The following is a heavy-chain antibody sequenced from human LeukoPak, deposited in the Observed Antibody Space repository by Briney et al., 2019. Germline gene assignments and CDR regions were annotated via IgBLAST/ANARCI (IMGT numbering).Heavy chain of an antibody. CDR2: IFRGDTK. Sequence: GGSLRLSCAASGFTVSSNYMNWVRQAAGKGLEWVSLIFRGDTKYYTDDVKGKFNISRDNSKSTLYLQMNSLRAEDTAVYYCARDHSPVYYASGSSKYYYYGMDVWGPGTTVTVSS. V-gene: IGHV3-66*01. J-gene: IGHJ6*02. CDR3: ARDHSPVYYASGSSKYYYYGMDV. D-gene: IGHD3-10*01. CDR1: GFTVSSNY.